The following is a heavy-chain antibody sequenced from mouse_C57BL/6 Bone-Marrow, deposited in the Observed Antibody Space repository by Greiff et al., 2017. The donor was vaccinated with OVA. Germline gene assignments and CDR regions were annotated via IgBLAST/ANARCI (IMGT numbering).Heavy chain of an antibody. J-gene: IGHJ3*01. CDR2: ISDGGSYT. CDR1: GFTFRSYA. V-gene: IGHV5-4*01. CDR3: AREWGFAY. Sequence: EVKVVESGGGLVKPGGSLKLSCAASGFTFRSYAMSWVRQTPEKRLEWVATISDGGSYTYYPDNVKGRFTISRDNAKNNLYLQMSHLKAEDTAMYYCAREWGFAYWGQGTLVTVSA.